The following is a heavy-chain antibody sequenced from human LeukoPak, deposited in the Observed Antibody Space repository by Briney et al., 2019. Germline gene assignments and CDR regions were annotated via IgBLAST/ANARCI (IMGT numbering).Heavy chain of an antibody. CDR2: INPNSGGT. J-gene: IGHJ4*02. Sequence: ASMKVSCKASGYTFTGYYMHWVRQAPGQGLEWMGWINPNSGGTNYAQKFQGRVTMTRDTSISTAYMELSRLRSDDTAVYYCARERAYGDYEYYFDYWGQGTLVTVSS. V-gene: IGHV1-2*02. D-gene: IGHD4-17*01. CDR3: ARERAYGDYEYYFDY. CDR1: GYTFTGYY.